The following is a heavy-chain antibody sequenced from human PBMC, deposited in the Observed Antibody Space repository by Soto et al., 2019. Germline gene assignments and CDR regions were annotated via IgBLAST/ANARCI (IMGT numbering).Heavy chain of an antibody. D-gene: IGHD1-26*01. Sequence: GESLKISCKGSGYSFTNYWIGWVRQMPEKGLEWMGIIYPYDSEITYSPSFQGQVTISADISISTAYLRWSSLKASDTAVYYCARHRRRREGSYYYGMDVWGQGTTVTVSS. CDR3: ARHRRRREGSYYYGMDV. CDR1: GYSFTNYW. V-gene: IGHV5-51*01. CDR2: IYPYDSEI. J-gene: IGHJ6*02.